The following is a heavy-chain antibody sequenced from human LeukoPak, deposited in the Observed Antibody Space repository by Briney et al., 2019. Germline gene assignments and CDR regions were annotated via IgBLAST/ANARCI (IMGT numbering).Heavy chain of an antibody. Sequence: SETLSLTCTVSGGSINSYYWSWIRQPPGKGLEWIGYIYYSGSAKYNPSLESRVTISVDTSKNQFSLKLSSVTAADTAVYYCARLGYCGSAWCLADYWGQGTLVTVSS. CDR3: ARLGYCGSAWCLADY. CDR1: GGSINSYY. CDR2: IYYSGSA. J-gene: IGHJ4*02. D-gene: IGHD2-2*01. V-gene: IGHV4-59*08.